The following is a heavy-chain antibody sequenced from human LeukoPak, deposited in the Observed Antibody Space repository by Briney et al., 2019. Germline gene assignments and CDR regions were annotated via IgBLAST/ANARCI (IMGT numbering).Heavy chain of an antibody. CDR1: GGTFSSYA. Sequence: ASVKVSCKASGGTFSSYAVSWVRQAPGQGLEWMGGIIPIFGTANYAQKFQGRVTITTDESTSTAYMELSSLRSEDTAVYYCARAVYSSGWRLYYHYGMDVWGQGTTVTVSS. D-gene: IGHD6-19*01. CDR2: IIPIFGTA. V-gene: IGHV1-69*05. CDR3: ARAVYSSGWRLYYHYGMDV. J-gene: IGHJ6*02.